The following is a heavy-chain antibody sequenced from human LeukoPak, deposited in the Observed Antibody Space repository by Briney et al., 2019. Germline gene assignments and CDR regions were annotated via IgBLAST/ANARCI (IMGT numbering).Heavy chain of an antibody. D-gene: IGHD2-15*01. CDR2: MNPNSGNT. Sequence: ASVKVSCKASGGTFSSYAISWVRQATGQGLEWMGWMNPNSGNTGYAQKFQGRVTMTRNTSISTAYMELSSLRSEDTAVYYCATPVPNSNCSGGSCYVNYYYGMDVWGQGTTVTVSS. CDR1: GGTFSSYA. CDR3: ATPVPNSNCSGGSCYVNYYYGMDV. J-gene: IGHJ6*02. V-gene: IGHV1-8*02.